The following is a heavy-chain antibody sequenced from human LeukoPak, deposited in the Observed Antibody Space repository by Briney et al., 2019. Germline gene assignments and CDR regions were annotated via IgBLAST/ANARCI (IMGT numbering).Heavy chain of an antibody. Sequence: GGSLRLSCAASGFTFSSYWMSWVRQAPGKGLEWVANIKQDGSEKYYVDSVKGRFTISRDNAKNSLYLQMNSLRAEDTAVYYCARVAPDFWSGLAYYYYYMDVWGKGTTVTVSS. D-gene: IGHD3-3*01. CDR1: GFTFSSYW. V-gene: IGHV3-7*01. CDR2: IKQDGSEK. CDR3: ARVAPDFWSGLAYYYYYMDV. J-gene: IGHJ6*03.